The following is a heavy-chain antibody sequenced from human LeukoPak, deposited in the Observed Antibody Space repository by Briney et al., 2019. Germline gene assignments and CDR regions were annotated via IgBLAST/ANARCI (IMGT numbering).Heavy chain of an antibody. CDR3: ARHYYDSSGYIDY. Sequence: SETLSPTCTVSGGSPSSVASYSSWIRPHPGNGLEWLVSTYYSARTSHNPPLKSRVTISVDTSKNQFSLKLSSVTAADTAVYYCARHYYDSSGYIDYWGQGTLVTVSS. D-gene: IGHD3-22*01. V-gene: IGHV4-31*03. CDR2: TYYSART. J-gene: IGHJ4*02. CDR1: GGSPSSVASY.